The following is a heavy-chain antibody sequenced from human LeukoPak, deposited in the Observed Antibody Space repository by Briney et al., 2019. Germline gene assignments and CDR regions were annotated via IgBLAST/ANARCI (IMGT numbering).Heavy chain of an antibody. V-gene: IGHV4-59*05. J-gene: IGHJ4*02. Sequence: PSETLSLTCTVSGGSMSPYYWSWLRQPPGKGLEWIASIYSRGMTFYSPSLKSRLTISADTSRNHFSLRLSSVTAADTALYFCARHFDHPTAYFDSWGQGSLVTVSS. CDR2: IYSRGMT. CDR3: ARHFDHPTAYFDS. D-gene: IGHD1-14*01. CDR1: GGSMSPYY.